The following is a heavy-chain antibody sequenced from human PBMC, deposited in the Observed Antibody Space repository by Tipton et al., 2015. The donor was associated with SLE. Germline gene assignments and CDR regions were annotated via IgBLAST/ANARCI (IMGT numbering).Heavy chain of an antibody. J-gene: IGHJ6*02. CDR2: IYYSGSSYYSGNT. CDR3: ARRGYDLGGYYHYAMDV. D-gene: IGHD2-15*01. CDR1: GDSISSTTFY. V-gene: IGHV4-39*07. Sequence: LRLSCTVSGDSISSTTFYWGWVRQPPGKGLEWIGKIYYSGSSYYSGNTYYNPSLKSRVTISVDASKDQFSLELESVTAADTAVYYCARRGYDLGGYYHYAMDVWGQGTTVTVFS.